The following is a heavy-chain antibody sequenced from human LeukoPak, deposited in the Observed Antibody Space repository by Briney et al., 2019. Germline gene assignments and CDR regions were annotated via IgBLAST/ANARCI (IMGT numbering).Heavy chain of an antibody. CDR1: GFTFSSYS. Sequence: GGSLRLSCAASGFTFSSYSMNWVRQAPGKGLEWVSSISSSSSYIYYADSVKGRFTISRDNAKNSLYLQMNSLRAEDTAVYYCARGLLAARPRYYFDYWGQGTLVTVSS. V-gene: IGHV3-21*01. D-gene: IGHD6-6*01. CDR2: ISSSSSYI. J-gene: IGHJ4*02. CDR3: ARGLLAARPRYYFDY.